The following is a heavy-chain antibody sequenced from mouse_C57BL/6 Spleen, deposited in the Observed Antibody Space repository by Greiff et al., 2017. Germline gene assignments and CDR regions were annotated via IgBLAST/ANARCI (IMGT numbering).Heavy chain of an antibody. CDR2: IHPNSGST. CDR1: GYTFPSYW. V-gene: IGHV1-64*01. D-gene: IGHD1-1*01. Sequence: QVQLQQPGAELVKPGASVKLSCKASGYTFPSYWMHWVKQRPGQGLEWIGMIHPNSGSTNYNEKFKSKATLTVDKSSSTAYMQLSSLTSEDSAVYYCARRSHYYGSSYGVYSDYWGQGTTFTVSS. CDR3: ARRSHYYGSSYGVYSDY. J-gene: IGHJ2*01.